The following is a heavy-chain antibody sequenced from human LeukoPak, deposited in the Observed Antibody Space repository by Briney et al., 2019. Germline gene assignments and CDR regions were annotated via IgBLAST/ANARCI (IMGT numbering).Heavy chain of an antibody. J-gene: IGHJ6*03. CDR1: GFTVSSNY. Sequence: GGSLRLSCAASGFTVSSNYMSWVRQAPGKGLEWVSVIYSGGSTYYADSVKGRFTISRDNSKNTLYLQMNSLRAEDTAVYYCAKDHQLWSYPYYYYYMDVWGKGTTVTVSS. CDR2: IYSGGST. D-gene: IGHD5-18*01. CDR3: AKDHQLWSYPYYYYYMDV. V-gene: IGHV3-53*05.